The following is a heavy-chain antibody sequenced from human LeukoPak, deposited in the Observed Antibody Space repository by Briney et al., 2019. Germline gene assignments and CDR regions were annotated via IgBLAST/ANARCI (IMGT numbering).Heavy chain of an antibody. J-gene: IGHJ4*02. V-gene: IGHV1-69*13. D-gene: IGHD3-22*01. CDR2: IIPIFGTA. CDR1: GGTFSSYA. CDR3: ARGKYYDSSGYYGVYYFDY. Sequence: ASVKVSCKASGGTFSSYAISWVRQAPGQGPEWMGGIIPIFGTANYAQKFQGRVTITADESTSTAYMELSSLRSEDTAVYYCARGKYYDSSGYYGVYYFDYWGQGTLVTVSS.